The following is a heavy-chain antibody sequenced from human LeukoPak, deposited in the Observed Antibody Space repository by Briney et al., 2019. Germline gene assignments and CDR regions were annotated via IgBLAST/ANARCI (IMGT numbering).Heavy chain of an antibody. CDR1: GYTFTSYG. CDR3: ARDCSGGSCPMAAPFDY. CDR2: ISAYNGNT. J-gene: IGHJ4*02. Sequence: GASVKVSCKASGYTFTSYGISWVRQAPGQGLEWMGWISAYNGNTNYAQKLQGRVTMTTDTSTSTAYMELRSLRSGDTAVYYCARDCSGGSCPMAAPFDYWGQGTLVTVSS. D-gene: IGHD2-15*01. V-gene: IGHV1-18*01.